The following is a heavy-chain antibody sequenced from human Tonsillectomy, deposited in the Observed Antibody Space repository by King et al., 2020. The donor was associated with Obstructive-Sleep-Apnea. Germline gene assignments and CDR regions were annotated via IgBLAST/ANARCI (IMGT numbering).Heavy chain of an antibody. CDR3: ARDLGPPHSSSWTWYFDL. CDR1: GGSISSSSYY. D-gene: IGHD6-13*01. J-gene: IGHJ2*01. Sequence: QLQESGPGLVKPSETLSLTCTVSGGSISSSSYYWGWIRQPPGKGLEWIGSIYYSGSTYYNPSLKSRVTISVDTSKNQFPLKLSSVTAADTAVYYCARDLGPPHSSSWTWYFDLWGRGTLVTVSS. V-gene: IGHV4-39*06. CDR2: IYYSGST.